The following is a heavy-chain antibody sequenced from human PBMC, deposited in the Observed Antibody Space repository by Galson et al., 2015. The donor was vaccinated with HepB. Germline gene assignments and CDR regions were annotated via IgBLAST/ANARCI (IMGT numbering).Heavy chain of an antibody. CDR1: GFTFNRYA. Sequence: SLRLSCAASGFTFNRYAMHWLRQAPGKGLEWVAAISYDGTNKHYAESVKGRFTISRANSRNTLFLQKSSLKTDDTAVYYCASGREGAYDFWSGYFDTDHWGQGTLVTVSS. V-gene: IGHV3-30-3*01. D-gene: IGHD3-3*01. CDR2: ISYDGTNK. J-gene: IGHJ4*02. CDR3: ASGREGAYDFWSGYFDTDH.